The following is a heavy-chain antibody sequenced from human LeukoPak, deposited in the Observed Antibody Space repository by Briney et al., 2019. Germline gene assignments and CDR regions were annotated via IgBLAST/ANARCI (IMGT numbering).Heavy chain of an antibody. J-gene: IGHJ4*02. Sequence: PGGSLRLSCAASGFTFTRHWMHWVRQAPGKGLEWVSRIKTDGTNTIYADFVEGRFTISRDNARNTLYLQMSSLRAGDTAVYYCGGSEDGYIDYRGQGTLVTVSS. CDR2: IKTDGTNT. V-gene: IGHV3-74*01. D-gene: IGHD5-24*01. CDR1: GFTFTRHW. CDR3: GGSEDGYIDY.